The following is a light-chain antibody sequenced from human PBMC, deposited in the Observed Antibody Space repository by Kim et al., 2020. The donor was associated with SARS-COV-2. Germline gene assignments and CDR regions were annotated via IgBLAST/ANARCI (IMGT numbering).Light chain of an antibody. CDR2: AVS. V-gene: IGLV2-14*03. CDR3: SSYTYITLYV. CDR1: SSDIGGYNY. Sequence: QSVLTQPASVSGSPGQSITISCTGTSSDIGGYNYVSWYQQHPGKAPKLMIYAVSNRPSGVSNRFSGSKSGNTSSLTISGLQAEDEADYYCSSYTYITLYVFGTGTKVTVL. J-gene: IGLJ1*01.